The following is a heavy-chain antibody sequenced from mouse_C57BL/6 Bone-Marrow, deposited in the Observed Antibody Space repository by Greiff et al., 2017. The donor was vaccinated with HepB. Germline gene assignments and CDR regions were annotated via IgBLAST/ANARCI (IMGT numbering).Heavy chain of an antibody. V-gene: IGHV1-64*01. Sequence: QVQLQQPGAELVKPGASVKLSCKASGYTFTSYWMHWVKQRPGQGLEWIGMIHPNSGSTNYNEKFKSKATLTVDKSSSTAYMQLSSLTSEDSAVYFCARDGFYYYAMDYWGQRTSVTVSS. D-gene: IGHD2-3*01. CDR1: GYTFTSYW. J-gene: IGHJ4*01. CDR2: IHPNSGST. CDR3: ARDGFYYYAMDY.